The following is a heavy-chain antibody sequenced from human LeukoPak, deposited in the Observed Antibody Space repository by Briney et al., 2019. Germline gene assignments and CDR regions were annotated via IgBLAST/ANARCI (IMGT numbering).Heavy chain of an antibody. CDR1: GGSISSYY. V-gene: IGHV4-59*08. Sequence: SETLSLTCTVSGGSISSYYWSWIRQPPGKGLEWIGCIYHSGSINYNPSLKSRVTISVDTSKNQLSLKLTSVTAADTAVYYCASKPLTSSIAAVDHWGQGTLVTVSS. D-gene: IGHD6-13*01. CDR2: IYHSGSI. CDR3: ASKPLTSSIAAVDH. J-gene: IGHJ4*02.